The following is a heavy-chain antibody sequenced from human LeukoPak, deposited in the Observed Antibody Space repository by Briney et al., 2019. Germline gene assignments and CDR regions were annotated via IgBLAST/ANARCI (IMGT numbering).Heavy chain of an antibody. CDR2: VSSDANT. D-gene: IGHD3-10*01. CDR3: AKEIAPYYYDSGHH. Sequence: GSLRLSCAASGFTFSSFAMNWVRQAPGKGLEWVSSVSSDANTFYADSVKGRFTISRDNSKNTVYLQMNSLRAEDTAVYYCAKEIAPYYYDSGHHWGQGTLVTVSS. V-gene: IGHV3-23*01. CDR1: GFTFSSFA. J-gene: IGHJ1*01.